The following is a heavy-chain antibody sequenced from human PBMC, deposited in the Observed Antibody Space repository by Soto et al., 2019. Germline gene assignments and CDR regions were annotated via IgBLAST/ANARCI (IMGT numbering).Heavy chain of an antibody. CDR3: ARDIVAYYDSSGYREAEYYFDY. Sequence: ASVKVSCKASGYTFTGYYMHWVRQAPGQGLEWMGWINPNSGGTNYAQKFQGWVTMTRDTSISTAYMELSRLRSDDTAVYYCARDIVAYYDSSGYREAEYYFDYWGQGTLVTVS. CDR2: INPNSGGT. V-gene: IGHV1-2*04. D-gene: IGHD3-22*01. CDR1: GYTFTGYY. J-gene: IGHJ4*02.